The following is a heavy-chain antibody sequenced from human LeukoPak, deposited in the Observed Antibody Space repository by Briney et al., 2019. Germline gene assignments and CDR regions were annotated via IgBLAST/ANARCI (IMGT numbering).Heavy chain of an antibody. CDR3: ARDRNIDSSGYYYDAFDI. CDR1: GYTFTSYD. Sequence: GASLKVSCKASGYTFTSYDINWVLQATGQGLEWMGWMNPNSGNTGYAQKFQGRVTMTRNTSISTAYMELSSLRSEDTAVYYCARDRNIDSSGYYYDAFDIWGQGTMVTVSS. CDR2: MNPNSGNT. V-gene: IGHV1-8*01. D-gene: IGHD3-22*01. J-gene: IGHJ3*02.